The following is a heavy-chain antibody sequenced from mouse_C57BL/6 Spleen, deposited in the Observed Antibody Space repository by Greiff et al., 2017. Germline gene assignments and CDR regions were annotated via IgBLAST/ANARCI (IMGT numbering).Heavy chain of an antibody. CDR2: INPNNGGT. Sequence: EVQLQQSGPELVKPGASVKISCKASGYTFTDYYMNWVKQSHGKSLEWIGDINPNNGGTSYNQKFKGKATLTVDKSSSTAYMELRSLTSEDSAVYYCARGCDSNYVLAWFAYWGQGTLVTVSA. D-gene: IGHD2-5*01. J-gene: IGHJ3*01. V-gene: IGHV1-26*01. CDR1: GYTFTDYY. CDR3: ARGCDSNYVLAWFAY.